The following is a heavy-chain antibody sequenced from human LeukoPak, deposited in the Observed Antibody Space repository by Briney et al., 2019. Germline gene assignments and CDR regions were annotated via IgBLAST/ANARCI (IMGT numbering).Heavy chain of an antibody. V-gene: IGHV3-21*01. D-gene: IGHD6-19*01. CDR3: ARNGTEAVAGRPKPGDY. Sequence: PGGSLRLSCAASGFTFSSYSMNWVRQAPGKGLEWVSSISSSSSYIYYADSVKGRFTVSRDNAKNSLYLQMNSLRTEETAVYYCARNGTEAVAGRPKPGDYWGQGTLVTVSS. CDR2: ISSSSSYI. CDR1: GFTFSSYS. J-gene: IGHJ4*02.